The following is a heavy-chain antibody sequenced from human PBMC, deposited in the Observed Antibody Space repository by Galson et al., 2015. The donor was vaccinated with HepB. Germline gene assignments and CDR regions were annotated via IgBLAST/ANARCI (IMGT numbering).Heavy chain of an antibody. V-gene: IGHV3-15*01. J-gene: IGHJ6*02. CDR1: GFSFSNAW. D-gene: IGHD6-13*01. CDR2: IKSKDDAETR. Sequence: LRLSCAASGFSFSNAWMTWVRQAPGKGLEWIGRIKSKDDAETRDYAAPVRGRFTISRDDSKNTLFLEMNSLKIEDTGVYYCTHIAAAGSWYYFYGMDIWGQGTTVTVSS. CDR3: THIAAAGSWYYFYGMDI.